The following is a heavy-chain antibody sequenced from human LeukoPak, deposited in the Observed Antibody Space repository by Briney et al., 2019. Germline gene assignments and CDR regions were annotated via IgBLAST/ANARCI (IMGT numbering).Heavy chain of an antibody. CDR2: INWNGGRT. V-gene: IGHV3-20*04. J-gene: IGHJ4*02. CDR3: ARGPSGYHNT. D-gene: IGHD5-12*01. Sequence: PGGSLRLSCAASGFTFSSYSMNWVRQAPGKGLEWVSDINWNGGRTGYADSVKGRFTISRDNAKNTLYLQMNSLRAEDTAVYYCARGPSGYHNTGGQGTLVTVSS. CDR1: GFTFSSYS.